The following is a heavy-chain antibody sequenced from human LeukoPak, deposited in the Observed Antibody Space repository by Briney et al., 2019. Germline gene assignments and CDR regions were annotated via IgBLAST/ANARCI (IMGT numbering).Heavy chain of an antibody. Sequence: ASVKVSSKASGYTFTSYYMHWVRQAPGQGLEWMEIINPSGGSTSYAQKFQGRVTITRDTSTSTVYMELSSLRSEDTAVYYCARATENDAFDIWGQGTMVTVSS. CDR2: INPSGGST. CDR1: GYTFTSYY. CDR3: ARATENDAFDI. V-gene: IGHV1-46*01. J-gene: IGHJ3*02.